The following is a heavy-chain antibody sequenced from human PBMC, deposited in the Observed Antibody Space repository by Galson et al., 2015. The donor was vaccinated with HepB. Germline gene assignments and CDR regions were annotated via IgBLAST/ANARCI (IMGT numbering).Heavy chain of an antibody. Sequence: SVKVSCKASGYTFTSYYMHWVRQAPGQGLEWMGIINPSGGRTSYAQKFQGRVTMTRDTSTSTVYMELSSLRSEDTAVYYCARDQWDDSSGYSDLFDYWGQGTLVTVSS. CDR1: GYTFTSYY. CDR3: ARDQWDDSSGYSDLFDY. J-gene: IGHJ4*02. D-gene: IGHD3-22*01. V-gene: IGHV1-46*01. CDR2: INPSGGRT.